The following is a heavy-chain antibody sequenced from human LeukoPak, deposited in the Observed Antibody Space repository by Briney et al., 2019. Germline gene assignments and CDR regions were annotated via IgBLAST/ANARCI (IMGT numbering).Heavy chain of an antibody. CDR3: ARVYYDSSGYSDYFDY. CDR2: IYYSGST. J-gene: IGHJ4*02. D-gene: IGHD3-22*01. Sequence: PSETLSLTCTVSGGSISSYYWSWIRQPPGKGLEWIGYIYYSGSTNYNPSLKSRVTISVDTSKNQFSLKLSSVTAADTAVYYCARVYYDSSGYSDYFDYWGQGTLVTVSS. CDR1: GGSISSYY. V-gene: IGHV4-59*08.